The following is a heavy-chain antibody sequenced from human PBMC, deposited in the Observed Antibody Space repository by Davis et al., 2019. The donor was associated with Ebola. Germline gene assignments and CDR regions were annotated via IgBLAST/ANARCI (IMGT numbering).Heavy chain of an antibody. V-gene: IGHV4-59*01. CDR3: ARDPTIGGEYYFDY. CDR1: GGSISSYY. D-gene: IGHD3-16*01. J-gene: IGHJ4*02. Sequence: PSETLSLTCTVSGGSISSYYWNWIRQPPGKGLEWIGYIYYSGSTKYNPSLKSRVTISLDTSKNQFSLKLSSVTAADTAVYYCARDPTIGGEYYFDYWGQGTLVTVSS. CDR2: IYYSGST.